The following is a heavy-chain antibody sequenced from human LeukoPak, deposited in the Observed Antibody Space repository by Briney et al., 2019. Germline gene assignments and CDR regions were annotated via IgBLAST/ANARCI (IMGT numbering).Heavy chain of an antibody. V-gene: IGHV4-34*01. D-gene: IGHD4-23*01. J-gene: IGHJ4*02. CDR2: INHSGST. Sequence: SETLSLTCAVYGGSFSGYYWSWIRQPPGKGLEWIGEINHSGSTNYNPSLKSRVTISVDTSKNQFSLKLSSVTAADTAVYYCARGAVTEGYWGQGTLVTVSS. CDR1: GGSFSGYY. CDR3: ARGAVTEGY.